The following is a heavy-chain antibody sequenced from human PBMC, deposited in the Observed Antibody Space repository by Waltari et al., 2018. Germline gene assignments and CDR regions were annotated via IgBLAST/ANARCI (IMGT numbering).Heavy chain of an antibody. CDR1: GFTFTNYA. CDR3: VKRGGTGTRHFDY. J-gene: IGHJ4*02. Sequence: EVQLLESGGGLVQPGGSLRLSCVASGFTFTNYAMSWVRQAPGKGLEWVSAVGNSGGSTYYADSVKGRFTSSRDNSKSTVSLHMNSLRVEDTAIYYCVKRGGTGTRHFDYWGQGTLVTVSS. D-gene: IGHD1-7*01. V-gene: IGHV3-23*01. CDR2: VGNSGGST.